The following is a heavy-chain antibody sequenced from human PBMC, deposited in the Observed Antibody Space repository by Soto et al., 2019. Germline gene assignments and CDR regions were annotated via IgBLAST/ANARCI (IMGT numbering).Heavy chain of an antibody. J-gene: IGHJ6*02. CDR1: GGSVSSNSHY. D-gene: IGHD2-2*01. Sequence: SETLSLTCTVSGGSVSSNSHYWTWIRQPPGKGLEWIAYIYYDGTTSYNPSLASRVTISIDASKSQVSLRLRSVTAADTAVYYCARANIGVVPVGPWYHYGMGVWGQGTTVTVSS. CDR2: IYYDGTT. V-gene: IGHV4-61*01. CDR3: ARANIGVVPVGPWYHYGMGV.